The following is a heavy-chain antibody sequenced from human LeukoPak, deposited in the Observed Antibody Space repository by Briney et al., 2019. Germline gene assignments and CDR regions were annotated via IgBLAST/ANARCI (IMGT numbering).Heavy chain of an antibody. CDR3: ARGGVADIIRGYWFDP. J-gene: IGHJ5*02. D-gene: IGHD3-10*01. CDR2: IILIFGTP. CDR1: GGTFSSYA. Sequence: SVKVSCKASGGTFSSYAISWVRQAPGQGLEWMGGIILIFGTPNYSQKFQGRVTITADESTSTAYMELSSLRSEDTAVYYCARGGVADIIRGYWFDPWGQGTLVTVSS. V-gene: IGHV1-69*13.